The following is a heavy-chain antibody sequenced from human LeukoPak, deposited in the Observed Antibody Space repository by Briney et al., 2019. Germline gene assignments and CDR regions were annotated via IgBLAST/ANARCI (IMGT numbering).Heavy chain of an antibody. D-gene: IGHD5-24*01. CDR3: AKDRETYNLGRFDAFDL. CDR2: ISYDGSNK. V-gene: IGHV3-30*18. CDR1: EFTFSTYG. J-gene: IGHJ3*01. Sequence: GGSLRLSCAASEFTFSTYGIHWDRQAPGKGLEWVAVISYDGSNKYYGDSVKGRFTISRDNSKNTVYLQMNSLRTEDTAVYYCAKDRETYNLGRFDAFDLWGQGTMVTVSS.